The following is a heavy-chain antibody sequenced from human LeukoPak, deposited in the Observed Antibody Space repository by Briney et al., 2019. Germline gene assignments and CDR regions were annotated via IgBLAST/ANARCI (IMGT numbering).Heavy chain of an antibody. J-gene: IGHJ5*02. CDR3: ARDRGYDSSGYYGFDP. CDR1: GYTFTSYA. Sequence: SVKVTCKASGYTFTSYAMNWVRQAPGQGLEWMGGIIPIFGTANYAQKFQGRVTITADESTSTAYMELSSLRSEDTAVYYCARDRGYDSSGYYGFDPWGQGTLVTVSS. V-gene: IGHV1-69*13. CDR2: IIPIFGTA. D-gene: IGHD3-22*01.